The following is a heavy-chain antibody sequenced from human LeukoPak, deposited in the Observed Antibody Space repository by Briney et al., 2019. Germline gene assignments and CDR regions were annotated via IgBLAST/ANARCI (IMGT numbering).Heavy chain of an antibody. CDR1: GGSFSGYS. Sequence: KSSETLSLTCAIYGGSFSGYSWSWIRQPPGKGLEWIGEMNHSGSANYNRSLNSRVIISVDKSKNQFSLKLSSVTAADTAVYHCTRNGPTAAGAFDIWGQGTMVTVSS. D-gene: IGHD6-13*01. CDR2: MNHSGSA. J-gene: IGHJ3*02. CDR3: TRNGPTAAGAFDI. V-gene: IGHV4-34*01.